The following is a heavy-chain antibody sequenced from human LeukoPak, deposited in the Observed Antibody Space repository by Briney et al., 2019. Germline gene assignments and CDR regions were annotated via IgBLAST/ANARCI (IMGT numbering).Heavy chain of an antibody. J-gene: IGHJ4*02. CDR2: ISWDGGST. CDR3: AKDNWSGSHGFDY. V-gene: IGHV3-43*01. D-gene: IGHD1-26*01. CDR1: GFTFDDYT. Sequence: PGGSLRLSCAASGFTFDDYTMHWVRQAPGKGLEWVPLISWDGGSTYYADSVKGRFTISRDNSKNSLYLQMNSLRTEDTALYYCAKDNWSGSHGFDYWGQGTLVTVSS.